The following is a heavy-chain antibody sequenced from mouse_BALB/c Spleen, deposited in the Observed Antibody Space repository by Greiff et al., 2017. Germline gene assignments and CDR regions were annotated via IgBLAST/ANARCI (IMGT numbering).Heavy chain of an antibody. CDR3: ASSGYEDYYAMDY. CDR1: GYSITSGYY. V-gene: IGHV3-6*02. Sequence: DVKLQESGPGLVKPSQSLSLTCSVTGYSITSGYYWNWIRQFPGNKLEWMGYISYDGSNNYNPSLKNRISITRGTSKNQFFLKLNSVTTEDTATYYCASSGYEDYYAMDYWGQGTSVTVSS. J-gene: IGHJ4*01. CDR2: ISYDGSN. D-gene: IGHD3-1*01.